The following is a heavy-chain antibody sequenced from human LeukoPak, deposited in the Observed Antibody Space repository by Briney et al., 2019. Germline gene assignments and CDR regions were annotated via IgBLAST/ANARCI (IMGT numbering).Heavy chain of an antibody. D-gene: IGHD4-17*01. CDR1: GGSISSGSYY. J-gene: IGHJ4*02. CDR3: ARGKYGEYYFDY. V-gene: IGHV4-61*02. CDR2: IYTSGST. Sequence: SETLSLTCTVSGGSISSGSYYWSWIRQPAGKGLEWIGRIYTSGSTNYNPSLKSRVTISVDTSKNQFSLKLSSVTAADTAVYYCARGKYGEYYFDYWGQGTLVTVSS.